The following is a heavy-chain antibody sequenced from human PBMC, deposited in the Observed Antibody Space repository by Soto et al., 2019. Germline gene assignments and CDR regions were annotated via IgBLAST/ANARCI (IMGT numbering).Heavy chain of an antibody. CDR1: GYSFAGYW. V-gene: IGHV5-10-1*01. Sequence: GESHKISCKGSGYSFAGYWITWVRQKPGKGLEWMGRIDPSDSQTYYSPSFRGHVTISVTKSITTVFLQWSSLRASDTAMYYCARQIYDSDTGPNFQYYFDSWGQGTPVTVSS. CDR2: IDPSDSQT. CDR3: ARQIYDSDTGPNFQYYFDS. D-gene: IGHD3-22*01. J-gene: IGHJ4*02.